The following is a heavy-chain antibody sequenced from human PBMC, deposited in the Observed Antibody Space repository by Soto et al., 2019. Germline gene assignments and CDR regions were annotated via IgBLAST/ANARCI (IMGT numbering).Heavy chain of an antibody. CDR2: ISAYNGNT. V-gene: IGHV1-18*01. Sequence: QVQLVQSGAEVKKPGASVKVSCKASGYTFASYAISWMRQAPGQGLEWMGWISAYNGNTNYAQKLQGRVTMTTHTSTSTAYMQLRSLRSDATAVYYCARDPPPPDYWGQGTLVTVSS. J-gene: IGHJ4*02. CDR3: ARDPPPPDY. CDR1: GYTFASYA.